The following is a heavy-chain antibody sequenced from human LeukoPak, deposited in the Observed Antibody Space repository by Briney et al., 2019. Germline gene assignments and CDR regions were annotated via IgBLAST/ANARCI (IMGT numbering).Heavy chain of an antibody. CDR3: ARRVFGSTSLYYFDY. CDR2: IYPGDSDT. Sequence: ESLKISCKGSGYSFTSYWIGLVRQMPGKGLEWMGSIYPGDSDTRYSPSFQGQVTISANKSISTAYLQWSSLKASDTAMYYCARRVFGSTSLYYFDYWGQGTLVTVSS. CDR1: GYSFTSYW. D-gene: IGHD2-2*01. V-gene: IGHV5-51*01. J-gene: IGHJ4*02.